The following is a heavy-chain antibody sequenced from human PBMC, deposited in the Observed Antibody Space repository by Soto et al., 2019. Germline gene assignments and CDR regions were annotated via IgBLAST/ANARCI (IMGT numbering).Heavy chain of an antibody. CDR3: ARGGDIVVVPAATPAYYYGVDV. J-gene: IGHJ6*02. D-gene: IGHD2-2*01. V-gene: IGHV4-31*03. Sequence: SETLSLTCTVSGGSISSGGYYWSWIRQHPGKGLEWIGYIYYSGSTYYNPSLKSRVTISVDTSKNQFSLKLSSVTAADTAVYYCARGGDIVVVPAATPAYYYGVDVWGQGTTVTVSS. CDR2: IYYSGST. CDR1: GGSISSGGYY.